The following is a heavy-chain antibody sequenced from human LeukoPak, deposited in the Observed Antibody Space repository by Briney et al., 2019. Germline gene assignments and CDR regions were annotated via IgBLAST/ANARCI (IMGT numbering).Heavy chain of an antibody. D-gene: IGHD3-9*01. CDR2: IYPGDSDT. V-gene: IGHV5-51*01. Sequence: GESLKISCKGSGYSFTSYWIGWVRQMPGKGLEWMGIIYPGDSDTRYSPSFQGQVTISADKSTSTAYLQWSSLKASDTAMYYCARNSGYYDILTGYWTFDYWGQGTLVTVSS. CDR3: ARNSGYYDILTGYWTFDY. J-gene: IGHJ4*02. CDR1: GYSFTSYW.